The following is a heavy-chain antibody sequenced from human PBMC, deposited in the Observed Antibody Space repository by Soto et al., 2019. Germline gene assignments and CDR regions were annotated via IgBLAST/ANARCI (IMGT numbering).Heavy chain of an antibody. V-gene: IGHV4-61*08. J-gene: IGHJ6*02. CDR1: GGSISSGGYY. CDR2: ISYSGST. D-gene: IGHD6-19*01. CDR3: ARTSRIAVAPPTRDYGMDV. Sequence: SETLSLTCTVSGGSISSGGYYWSWIRQHPGTGLEWIGHISYSGSTYYNPSLKSRVTISVDTSKNQFSLKLSSVTAADTAVYYCARTSRIAVAPPTRDYGMDVWGQGTTVTVSS.